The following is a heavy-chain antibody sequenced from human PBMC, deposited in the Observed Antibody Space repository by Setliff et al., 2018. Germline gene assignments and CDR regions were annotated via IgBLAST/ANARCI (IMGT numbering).Heavy chain of an antibody. CDR3: AKELAVAGSCIDY. V-gene: IGHV3-33*06. D-gene: IGHD6-19*01. J-gene: IGHJ4*02. CDR1: GFTFSSYW. CDR2: IWYDGINK. Sequence: QSGGSLRLSCAASGFTFSSYWMSWVRQAPGKGLEWVAVIWYDGINKYYADSVKGRFTISRDISKNTLYLQMNNLRAEDTAVYYCAKELAVAGSCIDYWGQGTLVTVSS.